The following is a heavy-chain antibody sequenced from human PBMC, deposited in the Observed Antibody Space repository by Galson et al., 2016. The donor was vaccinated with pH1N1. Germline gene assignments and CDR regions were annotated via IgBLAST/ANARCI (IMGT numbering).Heavy chain of an antibody. CDR1: GFTFSSFG. V-gene: IGHV3-30*18. CDR2: ISSDGRNE. CDR3: AKAAEFCRGGSGYANGFDP. D-gene: IGHD2-15*01. J-gene: IGHJ5*02. Sequence: SLRLSCAASGFTFSSFGMHWVRQAPGKGLEWVAVISSDGRNEYYADSVKGRFALSRDNPKNTMYMKLNSLRPEDTAMYYCAKAAEFCRGGSGYANGFDPWGQGTLVTVSS.